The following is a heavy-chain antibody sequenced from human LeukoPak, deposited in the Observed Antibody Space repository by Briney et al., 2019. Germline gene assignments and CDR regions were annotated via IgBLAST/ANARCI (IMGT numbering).Heavy chain of an antibody. CDR1: GGSFSSFW. CDR3: ATSYDAKVAPFDL. V-gene: IGHV4-4*09. Sequence: SETLSLTCTVSGGSFSSFWWSWIRQSPVKGREWIGYIHMTGMTDYNPSLKSRVTISMDTYKSQISLLLHSVSPGDTDISFCATSYDAKVAPFDLLGQGILVTVSS. J-gene: IGHJ4*02. CDR2: IHMTGMT. D-gene: IGHD2-8*01.